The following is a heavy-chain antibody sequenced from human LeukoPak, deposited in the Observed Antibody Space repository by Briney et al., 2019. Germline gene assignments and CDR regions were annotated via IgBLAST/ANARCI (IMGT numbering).Heavy chain of an antibody. CDR3: ARKWIQLWLQDYYGMDV. D-gene: IGHD5-18*01. CDR2: ISAYNGNT. CDR1: GYTFTSYG. V-gene: IGHV1-18*01. Sequence: ASVKVSCKASGYTFTSYGISWVRQAPGQGLEWMGWISAYNGNTNYAQKLQGRVTMTTDTSTSTAYMELRSLRSDDTAVYYCARKWIQLWLQDYYGMDVWGQGTTVTVSS. J-gene: IGHJ6*02.